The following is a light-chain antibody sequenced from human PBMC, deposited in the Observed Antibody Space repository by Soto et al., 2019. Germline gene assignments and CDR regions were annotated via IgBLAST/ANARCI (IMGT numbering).Light chain of an antibody. CDR3: QQSYSTLGVT. CDR1: QSISSY. J-gene: IGKJ3*01. CDR2: AAS. V-gene: IGKV1-39*01. Sequence: DIQMTQSPSSLSASVGDRVTITCRASQSISSYLNWYQQKPGKAPKLLIYAASSLQSGVPSRFSGSGSGTDFTLTISSLQPEDFENYSCQQSYSTLGVTFGPGTKVDIK.